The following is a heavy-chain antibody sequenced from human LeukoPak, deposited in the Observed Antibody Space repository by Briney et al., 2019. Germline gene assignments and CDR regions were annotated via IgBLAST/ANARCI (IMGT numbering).Heavy chain of an antibody. CDR2: IYYSGST. CDR1: GGSISSSSYY. D-gene: IGHD3-3*01. V-gene: IGHV4-39*01. J-gene: IGHJ3*01. Sequence: SETLSLTCTVSGGSISSSSYYWGWIRQPPGKGLEWIGSIYYSGSTYYNPSLKSRVTISVDTSKNQFSLKLSSVTAADTAVYYCARRSKYYDFWSGDDDAFDVWGQGTMVTVSS. CDR3: ARRSKYYDFWSGDDDAFDV.